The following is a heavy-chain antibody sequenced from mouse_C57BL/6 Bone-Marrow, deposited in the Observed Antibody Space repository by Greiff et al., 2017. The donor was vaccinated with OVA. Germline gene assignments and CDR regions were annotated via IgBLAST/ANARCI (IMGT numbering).Heavy chain of an antibody. CDR2: IYPRRGNT. D-gene: IGHD1-1*01. CDR1: GYTFTSYG. V-gene: IGHV1-81*01. CDR3: ARRGGRSYRLAY. J-gene: IGHJ3*01. Sequence: VQLQQSGAELARPGASVKLSCKASGYTFTSYGISWVKQRTGQGLEWIGEIYPRRGNTYYNEKCKGKATLTADKSSSTAYMELRSLTSEDSAVYFCARRGGRSYRLAYWGQGTLVTVSA.